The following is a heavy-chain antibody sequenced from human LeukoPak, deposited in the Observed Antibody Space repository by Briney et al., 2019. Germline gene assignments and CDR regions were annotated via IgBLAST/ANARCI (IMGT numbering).Heavy chain of an antibody. V-gene: IGHV1-18*01. CDR3: ARDPRFSSGWSKGAFDI. CDR2: ISGYNGHT. Sequence: ASVKVSCKASGYSFTSYGISWVRQAPGQGLEWMAWISGYNGHTNYARNFQGRVTLTRDTSTTTAYMELRSLRSDDTAVYYCARDPRFSSGWSKGAFDIWGQGTMVTVSS. CDR1: GYSFTSYG. D-gene: IGHD6-19*01. J-gene: IGHJ3*02.